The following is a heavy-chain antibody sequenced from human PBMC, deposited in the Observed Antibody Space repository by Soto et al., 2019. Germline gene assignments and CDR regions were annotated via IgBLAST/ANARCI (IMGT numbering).Heavy chain of an antibody. CDR3: ASGPIVVVTAIQFDY. D-gene: IGHD2-21*02. CDR2: IIPIFGTA. V-gene: IGHV1-69*13. Sequence: SVKVSCKASGGTFSSYAISWVRQAPGQGLEWMGGIIPIFGTANYAQKFQGRVTITADESTSTAYMELSSLRSEDTAVYYCASGPIVVVTAIQFDYWGQGTLVTVSS. CDR1: GGTFSSYA. J-gene: IGHJ4*02.